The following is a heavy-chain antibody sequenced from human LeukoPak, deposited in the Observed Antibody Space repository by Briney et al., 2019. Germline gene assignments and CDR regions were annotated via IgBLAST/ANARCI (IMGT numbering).Heavy chain of an antibody. Sequence: PGGSLRLSCAGSGFPFDDFAMHWLRQATGMGLVWVASISNDGNNKYYEYSVNGRFTISTDNSKNTLYLQMNSLRAEDTAVYYCAKDRGVEMATIGDFQHWGQGTLVTVSS. CDR2: ISNDGNNK. D-gene: IGHD5-24*01. CDR1: GFPFDDFA. J-gene: IGHJ1*01. CDR3: AKDRGVEMATIGDFQH. V-gene: IGHV3-30*18.